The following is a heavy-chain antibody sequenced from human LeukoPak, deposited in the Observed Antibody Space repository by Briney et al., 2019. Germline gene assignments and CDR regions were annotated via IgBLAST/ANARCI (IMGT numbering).Heavy chain of an antibody. CDR3: ARFRAVIDYLIDY. J-gene: IGHJ4*02. V-gene: IGHV1-2*02. CDR2: INPNSGGT. CDR1: GYTFTGYY. D-gene: IGHD3-10*01. Sequence: GASVKVSCKASGYTFTGYYMHCVRQAPGQGLEWMGWINPNSGGTNYAQKFQGRVTMTRDTSISTAYMELSRLRSDDTAVYYCARFRAVIDYLIDYWGQGTLVTVSS.